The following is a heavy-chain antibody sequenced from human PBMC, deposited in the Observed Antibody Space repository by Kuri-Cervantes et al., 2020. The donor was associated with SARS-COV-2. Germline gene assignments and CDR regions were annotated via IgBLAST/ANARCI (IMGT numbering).Heavy chain of an antibody. CDR3: ARDSNPPLLWFGEYPPNAFDI. J-gene: IGHJ3*02. D-gene: IGHD3-10*01. CDR2: ISSSSSYI. Sequence: GESLKISCAASGFTVSSNYMSWVRQAPGKGLEWVSSISSSSSYIYYADSVKGRFTISRDNAKNSLYLQMNSLRAEDTAVYYCARDSNPPLLWFGEYPPNAFDIWGQGTMVTVSS. CDR1: GFTVSSNY. V-gene: IGHV3-21*01.